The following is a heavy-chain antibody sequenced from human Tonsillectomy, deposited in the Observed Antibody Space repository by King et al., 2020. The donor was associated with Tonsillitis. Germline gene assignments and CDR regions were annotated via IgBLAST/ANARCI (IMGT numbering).Heavy chain of an antibody. CDR3: ARHYYGSGSYDDAFDI. J-gene: IGHJ3*02. V-gene: IGHV3-21*01. Sequence: DVQLVESGGGLVKPGGSLRLLCAASGFTFSTSGMNWVRQAPGKGLEWVSSINYSSSYTFYADSVKGRFTISRDNAKNSLYLQMNSLRAEDTAVYYCARHYYGSGSYDDAFDIWGQGTMVTVSS. D-gene: IGHD3-10*01. CDR2: INYSSSYT. CDR1: GFTFSTSG.